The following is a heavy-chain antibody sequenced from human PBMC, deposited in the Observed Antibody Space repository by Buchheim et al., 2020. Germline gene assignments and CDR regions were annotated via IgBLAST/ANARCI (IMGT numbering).Heavy chain of an antibody. CDR3: AGVAINWNYTFFDY. CDR2: IYYSGST. CDR1: GGSISSGGYS. Sequence: QLQLQESGSGLVKPSQTLSLTCAVSGGSISSGGYSWSWIRQHPGKGLEWIGYIYYSGSTYYNPSLKSRVTISVDTSKNQFSLKLSSVTAADTAVYYCAGVAINWNYTFFDYWGQGTL. J-gene: IGHJ4*02. D-gene: IGHD1-7*01. V-gene: IGHV4-31*11.